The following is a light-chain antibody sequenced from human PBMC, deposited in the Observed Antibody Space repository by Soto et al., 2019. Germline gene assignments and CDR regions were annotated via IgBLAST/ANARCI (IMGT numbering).Light chain of an antibody. V-gene: IGLV1-40*01. Sequence: QSVLTQPPSVSGAPGQRVTISCTGSSSNIGAGYDVHWYQQLPGTAPKLLIYGNSNRPSGVPDRFSGSKSGTSASPAITGLQAEDEADYYCQSYDSSLSAPVFGTGTKLTVL. CDR3: QSYDSSLSAPV. CDR2: GNS. CDR1: SSNIGAGYD. J-gene: IGLJ1*01.